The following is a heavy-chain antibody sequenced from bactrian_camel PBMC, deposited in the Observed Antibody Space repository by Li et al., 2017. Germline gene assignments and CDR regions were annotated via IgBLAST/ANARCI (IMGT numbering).Heavy chain of an antibody. Sequence: VQLVESGGGLVQAGGSLKLSCAASGYWYTSYCMGWFRQAPGKEREAVAAIDSDGRTSIADSVKDRFTISKDNAKNTLYLQMSSLKPEDTAMYYCATVGRRVSACPRTIYEYMYQGQGTQVTVS. CDR3: ATVGRRVSACPRTIYEYMY. CDR2: IDSDGRT. CDR1: GYWYTSYC. V-gene: IGHV3S57*01. D-gene: IGHD2*01. J-gene: IGHJ4*01.